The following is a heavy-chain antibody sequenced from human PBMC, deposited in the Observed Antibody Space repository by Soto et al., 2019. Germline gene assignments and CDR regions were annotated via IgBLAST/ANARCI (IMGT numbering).Heavy chain of an antibody. CDR1: GGFISTSSFY. CDR2: ISYGGNT. D-gene: IGHD5-18*01. CDR3: ARQPTDGNNYGAYGMDV. Sequence: SETLSLTCIVSGGFISTSSFYWGWIRQPPGRGLEWIGSISYGGNTYYNPSLKSRVTISVDTSKSQFSLILSSVTAADTAVYYCARQPTDGNNYGAYGMDVWGQGTTVTVSS. J-gene: IGHJ6*02. V-gene: IGHV4-39*01.